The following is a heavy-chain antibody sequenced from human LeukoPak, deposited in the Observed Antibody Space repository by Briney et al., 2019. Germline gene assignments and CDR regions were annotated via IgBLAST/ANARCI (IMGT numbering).Heavy chain of an antibody. V-gene: IGHV3-30*18. CDR2: ISYDGSNK. CDR1: GFTFSSYG. Sequence: PGRSLRLSCAASGFTFSSYGMHWVRQAPGKGLEWVAAISYDGSNKYYADSVKGRFTISRDNSKNTLYLQMNSLRAEHTAVYYCAKEMLVPAAMPGAFDIWGQGTMVTVSS. CDR3: AKEMLVPAAMPGAFDI. J-gene: IGHJ3*02. D-gene: IGHD2-2*01.